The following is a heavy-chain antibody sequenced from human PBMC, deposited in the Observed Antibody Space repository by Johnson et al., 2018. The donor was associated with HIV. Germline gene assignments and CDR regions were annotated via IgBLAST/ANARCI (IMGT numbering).Heavy chain of an antibody. Sequence: VQLVESGGGVVQPGGSLRLSCAASGFTFSSYGMHWVRQAPGKGLEWVAFIRYDGSNKYYADSVKGRFTISRDNSKNTLYLQMNSLRAEDTAVYYCARDKGIAAAATDDAFDIWGQGTMVTVSS. CDR2: IRYDGSNK. D-gene: IGHD6-13*01. CDR3: ARDKGIAAAATDDAFDI. CDR1: GFTFSSYG. J-gene: IGHJ3*02. V-gene: IGHV3-30*02.